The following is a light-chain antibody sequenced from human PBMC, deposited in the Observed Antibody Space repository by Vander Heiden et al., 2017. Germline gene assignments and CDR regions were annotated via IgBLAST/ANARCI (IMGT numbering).Light chain of an antibody. CDR2: DDR. J-gene: IGLJ3*02. V-gene: IGLV3-21*02. CDR3: HVWDGNSDVNGG. CDR1: NIGSKS. Sequence: SYVLTPPPSVSVTPGQTARITCGRNNIGSKSVHWYQQKPGQAPVLVVYDDRARPSGIPERLSGSISRVEAGDEADEDCHVWDGNSDVNGGFGGGTKLTVL.